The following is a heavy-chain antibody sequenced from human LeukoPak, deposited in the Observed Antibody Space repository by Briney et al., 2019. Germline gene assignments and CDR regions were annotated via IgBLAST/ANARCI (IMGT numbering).Heavy chain of an antibody. Sequence: SQTLSLTCTVSGDSISRGSYYWNWIRQPAGKGLEWIGRIYTSGSTNYNPSLKSRVTMSVDTSKNQFSLKLSSVTAADTAVYYCACLTTADAFDIWGQGTMVTVSS. D-gene: IGHD3-22*01. CDR3: ACLTTADAFDI. V-gene: IGHV4-61*02. J-gene: IGHJ3*02. CDR2: IYTSGST. CDR1: GDSISRGSYY.